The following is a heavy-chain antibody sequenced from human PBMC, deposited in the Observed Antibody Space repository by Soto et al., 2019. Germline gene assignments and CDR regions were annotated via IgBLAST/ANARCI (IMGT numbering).Heavy chain of an antibody. CDR2: ISGYNGDT. CDR1: GYTFSRYG. CDR3: AKNGQPPYYYYGMDV. V-gene: IGHV1-18*01. D-gene: IGHD2-8*01. J-gene: IGHJ6*02. Sequence: QGQLVQSGPEAKKPGASVKVSCKASGYTFSRYGISWVRQAPGQGLEWMGWISGYNGDTKYAQKVQGRVTMTIDTATYPAYREVRSLTSDDTAIYYCAKNGQPPYYYYGMDVGGQGTTVTVSS.